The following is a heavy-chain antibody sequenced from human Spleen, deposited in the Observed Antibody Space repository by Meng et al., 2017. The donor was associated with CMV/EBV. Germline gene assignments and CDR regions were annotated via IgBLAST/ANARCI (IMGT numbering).Heavy chain of an antibody. J-gene: IGHJ4*02. CDR2: IIPIFGTA. V-gene: IGHV1-69*01. Sequence: VRCGAEGRMPGSPVQVSCKASGGTLISYAFSWVRQATGQGLEWMGGIIPIFGTANYAQKFQGRVTITADESTSTAYMERSSLRSEDTAVYYCARGGHSSGYFDYWGQGTLVTVSS. D-gene: IGHD3-22*01. CDR1: GGTLISYA. CDR3: ARGGHSSGYFDY.